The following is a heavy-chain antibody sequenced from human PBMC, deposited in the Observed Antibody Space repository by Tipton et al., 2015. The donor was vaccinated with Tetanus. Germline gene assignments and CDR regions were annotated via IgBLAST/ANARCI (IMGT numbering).Heavy chain of an antibody. CDR2: IYSSGST. CDR3: ARDHRLSASYAGWFDP. Sequence: LRLSCSVSGGSINPYYWSWIRQPPGKGPEWIGNIYSSGSTYYNPSLKSRVTISVDTSRNQFSLRLKSVTPADTAMYYCARDHRLSASYAGWFDPWGQGTLVIVSS. V-gene: IGHV4-59*01. D-gene: IGHD2-8*01. J-gene: IGHJ5*02. CDR1: GGSINPYY.